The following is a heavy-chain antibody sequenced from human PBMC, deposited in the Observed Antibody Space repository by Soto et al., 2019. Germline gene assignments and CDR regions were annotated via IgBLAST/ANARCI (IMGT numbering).Heavy chain of an antibody. V-gene: IGHV1-69*02. J-gene: IGHJ4*02. CDR1: GGTFSIYT. Sequence: QVQLVQSGAEVKKPGSSVKVSCKASGGTFSIYTIRWVRQAPGQGLEWMGRIVPILGLANYAQKFQGRVTITADKSTSTAYMELSSLRSEDTAVYYCATRYDSSDYWGQGTLVTVSS. CDR3: ATRYDSSDY. D-gene: IGHD3-22*01. CDR2: IVPILGLA.